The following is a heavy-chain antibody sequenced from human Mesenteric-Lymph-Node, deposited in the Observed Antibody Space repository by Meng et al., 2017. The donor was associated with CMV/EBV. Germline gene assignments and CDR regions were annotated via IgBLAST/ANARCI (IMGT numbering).Heavy chain of an antibody. J-gene: IGHJ4*02. V-gene: IGHV4-4*02. Sequence: LTFVVSGDSISSSDWWTCVRQPPGKGLEWIGGIFHSGSTNYNPSLKSRLTISVDRSKNQFSLRLTSVTAADTAVYYCARVSNSKFDYWGQGMLVTVSS. D-gene: IGHD4-11*01. CDR1: GDSISSSDW. CDR2: IFHSGST. CDR3: ARVSNSKFDY.